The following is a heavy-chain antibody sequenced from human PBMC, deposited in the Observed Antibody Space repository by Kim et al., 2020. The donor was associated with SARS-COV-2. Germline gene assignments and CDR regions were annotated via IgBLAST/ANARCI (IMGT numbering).Heavy chain of an antibody. D-gene: IGHD5-18*01. CDR1: GFSFSRYW. CDR3: ARAGCNHGLDF. Sequence: GGSLRLSCTASGFSFSRYWMCWVRQAPGKGLEWVANIKTDGTETYYVDSLRGRFTISRDNAKNSIYLQMNSLRDDDTAVYYCARAGCNHGLDFWGQGTLVTVTS. CDR2: IKTDGTET. J-gene: IGHJ4*02. V-gene: IGHV3-7*04.